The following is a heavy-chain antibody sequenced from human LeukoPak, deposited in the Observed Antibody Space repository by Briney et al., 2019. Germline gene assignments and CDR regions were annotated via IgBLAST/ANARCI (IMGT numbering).Heavy chain of an antibody. Sequence: ASVKVSSKASGYTFTGYYMHWVRQAPGQGLEWMGWINPNSGGTNYAQKFQGRVTMTRDTSISTAYMELSRLRSDDTAVYYCARDLLYYYDSSGYGAPIWDYWGQGTLVTVSS. J-gene: IGHJ4*02. CDR3: ARDLLYYYDSSGYGAPIWDY. CDR2: INPNSGGT. D-gene: IGHD3-22*01. CDR1: GYTFTGYY. V-gene: IGHV1-2*02.